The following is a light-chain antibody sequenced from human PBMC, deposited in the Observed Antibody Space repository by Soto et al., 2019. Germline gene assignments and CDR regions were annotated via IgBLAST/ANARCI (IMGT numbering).Light chain of an antibody. CDR2: ATS. CDR3: QQANSFPQT. V-gene: IGKV1-12*01. CDR1: QGISSW. Sequence: DIQLTQSPSFVSASVGDRVIITCRASQGISSWLAWYQQKPGEAPRLLIYATSILQSGVPSRFSGSGSVTDFTLTITSLQPEDFATYYCQQANSFPQTFGGGTKVDIK. J-gene: IGKJ4*01.